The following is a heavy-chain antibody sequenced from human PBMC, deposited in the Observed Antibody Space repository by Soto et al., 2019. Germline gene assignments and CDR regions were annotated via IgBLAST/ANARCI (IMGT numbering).Heavy chain of an antibody. CDR3: ARGQYDFWSGSRRGFDY. D-gene: IGHD3-3*01. CDR1: GFTFSSYS. CDR2: ISSSSSYI. Sequence: EVQLVESGGGLVKPGGSLRLSCAASGFTFSSYSMNWVRQAPGKGLEWVSSISSSSSYIYYADSVKGRFTISRDNAKNSLYLQMNSLRAEDTAVYYCARGQYDFWSGSRRGFDYWGQGTLVTVSS. J-gene: IGHJ4*02. V-gene: IGHV3-21*01.